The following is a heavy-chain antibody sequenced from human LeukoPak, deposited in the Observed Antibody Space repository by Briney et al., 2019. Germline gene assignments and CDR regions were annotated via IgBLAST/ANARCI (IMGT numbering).Heavy chain of an antibody. J-gene: IGHJ4*02. CDR2: INPNSGGT. Sequence: GASVKVSCTASGYTFTGYYMHWVRQAPGQGLERMGWINPNSGGTNYAQKFQGRVTMTRDTSISTAYMELSRLRSDDTAVYYCARAVRTVYYFDYWGQGTLVTVSS. CDR3: ARAVRTVYYFDY. D-gene: IGHD3-10*01. CDR1: GYTFTGYY. V-gene: IGHV1-2*02.